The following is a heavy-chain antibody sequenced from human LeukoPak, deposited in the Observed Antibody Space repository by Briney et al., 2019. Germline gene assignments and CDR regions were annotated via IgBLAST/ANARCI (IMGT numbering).Heavy chain of an antibody. D-gene: IGHD2-15*01. CDR1: GYSISTGYY. Sequence: PSETLSLTCAVSGYSISTGYYWGWIRQPPGKGLEWIGSIYHSGNTYYNPSLKSRVIISVDTSENQFSLKLTSVTAADTAVYYCARHGRHCSAGDCYWDYWGQGALVTVSS. CDR3: ARHGRHCSAGDCYWDY. J-gene: IGHJ4*02. V-gene: IGHV4-38-2*01. CDR2: IYHSGNT.